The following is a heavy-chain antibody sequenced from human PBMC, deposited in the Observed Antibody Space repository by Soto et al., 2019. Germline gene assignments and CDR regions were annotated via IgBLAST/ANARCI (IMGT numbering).Heavy chain of an antibody. J-gene: IGHJ4*02. V-gene: IGHV1-18*01. Sequence: QVQLVQSGGEVKKPGASVKVSCKASGYTFNNFGISWFRQAPGRGLEWMGCIRAINSKTRFAQTFQDRVSMTTDTSTSTAYMELQSLRSDDTAVYYCARDRTLVTTPPAADSWGQGTLVTVS. D-gene: IGHD2-15*01. CDR2: IRAINSKT. CDR3: ARDRTLVTTPPAADS. CDR1: GYTFNNFG.